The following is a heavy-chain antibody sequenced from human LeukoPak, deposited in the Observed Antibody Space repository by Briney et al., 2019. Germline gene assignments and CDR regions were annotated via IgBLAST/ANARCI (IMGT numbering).Heavy chain of an antibody. Sequence: ASVKVSCKASGYTFTSYTISWVRQAPGQGLEWMGWISAYNGNTNYAQKLQGRVTMAADTSTSTAYMELRSLRSDDTAVYYCARARTPWGYTSGYDHDSFDYWGQGTLVTVSS. CDR3: ARARTPWGYTSGYDHDSFDY. D-gene: IGHD5-18*01. CDR1: GYTFTSYT. J-gene: IGHJ4*02. V-gene: IGHV1-18*01. CDR2: ISAYNGNT.